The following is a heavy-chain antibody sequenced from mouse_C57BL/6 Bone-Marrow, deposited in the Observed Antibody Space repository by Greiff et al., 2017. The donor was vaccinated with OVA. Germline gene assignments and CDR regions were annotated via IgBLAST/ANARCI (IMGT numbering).Heavy chain of an antibody. Sequence: VKLMESGPGLVAPSQSLSITCTVSGFSLTSYGVDWVRQPPGKGLEWLGVIWGGGSTNYNSALMSRQSSSKDNSKSQVFLKMNSLQTDDTAMYYCAKHPSVVAPYYAMDYWGQGTSVTVSS. CDR2: IWGGGST. V-gene: IGHV2-9*01. D-gene: IGHD1-1*01. CDR3: AKHPSVVAPYYAMDY. CDR1: GFSLTSYG. J-gene: IGHJ4*01.